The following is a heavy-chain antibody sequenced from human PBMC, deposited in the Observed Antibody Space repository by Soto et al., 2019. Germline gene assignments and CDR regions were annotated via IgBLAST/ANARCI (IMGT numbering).Heavy chain of an antibody. Sequence: QVQLVESGGGVVQPGRSLRLSCAASGFTFSSYGMHWVRQAPGKGLEWVAVISYDGSNKYYADSVKGRFTISRDNSKNTLYLQMNSLRAEDTALYYCAKDSIVVVTAGDFDYWGQGTLVTVSS. V-gene: IGHV3-30*18. CDR2: ISYDGSNK. CDR3: AKDSIVVVTAGDFDY. J-gene: IGHJ4*02. CDR1: GFTFSSYG. D-gene: IGHD2-21*02.